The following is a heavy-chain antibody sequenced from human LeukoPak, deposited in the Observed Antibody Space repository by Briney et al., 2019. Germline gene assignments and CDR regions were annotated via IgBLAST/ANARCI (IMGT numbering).Heavy chain of an antibody. Sequence: GGALRLSRAPSRLTLRSYGMHWVGQAPGPRREGVAFIREDGMNKYYADSVKGRFTISRDNSKNTLYLQMNSLRAEDTAVYYCAKLSRIAAADPVGYYYYMDVWGKGTTVTVSS. CDR2: IREDGMNK. J-gene: IGHJ6*03. CDR1: RLTLRSYG. D-gene: IGHD6-13*01. V-gene: IGHV3-30*02. CDR3: AKLSRIAAADPVGYYYYMDV.